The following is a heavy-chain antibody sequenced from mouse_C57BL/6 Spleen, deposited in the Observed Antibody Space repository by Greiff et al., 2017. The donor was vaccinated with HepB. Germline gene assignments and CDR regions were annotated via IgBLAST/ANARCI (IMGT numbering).Heavy chain of an antibody. CDR2: ISSGSSTI. CDR1: GFTFSDYG. CDR3: ARPEYGTYFDY. J-gene: IGHJ2*01. Sequence: EVKLMESGGGLVKPGGSLKLSCAASGFTFSDYGMHWVRQAPEKGLEWVAYISSGSSTIYYADTVKGRFTISRDNAKNTLFLQMTSLRSEDTAMYYCARPEYGTYFDYWGQGTTLTVSS. D-gene: IGHD1-1*01. V-gene: IGHV5-17*01.